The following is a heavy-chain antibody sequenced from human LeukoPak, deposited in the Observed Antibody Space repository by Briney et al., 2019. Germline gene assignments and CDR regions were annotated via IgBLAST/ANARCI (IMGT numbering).Heavy chain of an antibody. CDR2: IIPIFGTA. V-gene: IGHV1-69*13. D-gene: IGHD2-2*01. CDR1: GGTFSSYA. J-gene: IGHJ4*02. CDR3: ARGKGCSSTSCSHFDY. Sequence: SVNVSCKASGGTFSSYAISWVRQAPGQGLEWMGGIIPIFGTANYAQKFQGRVTITADESTSTAYMELSSLRSEDTAVYYCARGKGCSSTSCSHFDYWGQGTLVTVSS.